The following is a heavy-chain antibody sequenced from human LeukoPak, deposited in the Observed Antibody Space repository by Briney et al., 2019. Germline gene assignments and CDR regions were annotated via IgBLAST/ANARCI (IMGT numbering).Heavy chain of an antibody. Sequence: SETLSLTCTVSGGSIRSYYWSWILQPPGKGLEWIGYIYYSGSTNYNPSLKSRVTMSVDASKNQFSLKLSSVTAADTAVYYCARYQTPIAAAGSRYAHDTWGEGTMVTVSS. CDR1: GGSIRSYY. V-gene: IGHV4-59*01. CDR3: ARYQTPIAAAGSRYAHDT. J-gene: IGHJ3*02. D-gene: IGHD6-13*01. CDR2: IYYSGST.